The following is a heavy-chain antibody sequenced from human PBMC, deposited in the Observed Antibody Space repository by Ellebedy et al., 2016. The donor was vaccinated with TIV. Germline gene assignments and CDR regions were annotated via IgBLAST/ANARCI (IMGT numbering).Heavy chain of an antibody. D-gene: IGHD2-8*01. Sequence: MPSETLSLTCTVSSDSVSSGSYFWSWIRQAPGKGLEWIGLMDDSGTTDYNPSLKSRVTMSVDTSKNQFSLKLSSVTAADTAVYYCAKETNDGFDIWGQGTMVTVSS. CDR3: AKETNDGFDI. CDR1: SDSVSSGSYF. CDR2: MDDSGTT. V-gene: IGHV4-61*01. J-gene: IGHJ3*02.